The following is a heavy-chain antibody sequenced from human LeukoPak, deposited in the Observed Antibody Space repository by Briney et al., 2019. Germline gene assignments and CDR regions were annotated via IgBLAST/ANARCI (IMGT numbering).Heavy chain of an antibody. V-gene: IGHV1-18*01. Sequence: ASVKVSCKASGYTFTSYGISWGRHAPGQGLEWMGWISAYNGNTNYAQKLQGRVSMTTDTSTSTAYMELRSLRSDDTAVYYCARGYPMIGAFDIWGQGTMVTVSS. CDR3: ARGYPMIGAFDI. CDR2: ISAYNGNT. J-gene: IGHJ3*02. CDR1: GYTFTSYG. D-gene: IGHD3-22*01.